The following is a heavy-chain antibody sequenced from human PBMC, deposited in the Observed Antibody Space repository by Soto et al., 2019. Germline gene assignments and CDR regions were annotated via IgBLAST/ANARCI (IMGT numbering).Heavy chain of an antibody. J-gene: IGHJ4*02. D-gene: IGHD4-17*01. CDR3: ARDPAFYGDYDPYFDY. Sequence: GASVKVSCKASGYTFTSYAMHWVRQAPGQRLEWMGWINAGNGNTKYSQKFQGRVTITRDTSASTAYMELSSLRSEDTAVYYCARDPAFYGDYDPYFDYWGQGTLVTVSS. V-gene: IGHV1-3*01. CDR2: INAGNGNT. CDR1: GYTFTSYA.